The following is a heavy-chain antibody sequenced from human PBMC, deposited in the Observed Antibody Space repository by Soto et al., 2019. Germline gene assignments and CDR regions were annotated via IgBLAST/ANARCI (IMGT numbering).Heavy chain of an antibody. CDR3: ARKRYDFWSGYPSYFDY. J-gene: IGHJ4*02. CDR1: GGSFSGYY. Sequence: SETLSLTCAVYGGSFSGYYWSWIRQPPGKGLEWIGEINHSGSTNYNPSLKSRVTISVDTSKNQFSLKLSSVTAADTAVYYCARKRYDFWSGYPSYFDYCGQGTLVTVYS. CDR2: INHSGST. V-gene: IGHV4-34*01. D-gene: IGHD3-3*01.